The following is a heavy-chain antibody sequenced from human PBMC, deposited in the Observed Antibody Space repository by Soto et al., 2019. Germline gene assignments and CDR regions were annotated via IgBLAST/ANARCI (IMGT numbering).Heavy chain of an antibody. CDR3: AASGRRPSYYFDY. CDR1: GFTFSSYA. Sequence: GGSLRLSCAASGFTFSSYAMSWVRQAPGKGLEWVSGISWNSGSIGYADSVKGRFTISRDNAKNSLYLQMNSLRAEDTALYYCAASGRRPSYYFDYWGQGTLVTVSS. J-gene: IGHJ4*02. D-gene: IGHD6-25*01. V-gene: IGHV3-9*01. CDR2: ISWNSGSI.